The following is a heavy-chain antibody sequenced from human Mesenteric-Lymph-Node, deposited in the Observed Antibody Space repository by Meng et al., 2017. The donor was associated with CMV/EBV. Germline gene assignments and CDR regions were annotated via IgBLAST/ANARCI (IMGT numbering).Heavy chain of an antibody. CDR1: GYTFMTYS. CDR2: INPSGGDT. J-gene: IGHJ4*02. V-gene: IGHV1-46*01. Sequence: ASVKVSCKAFGYTFMTYSMHWGRQTPGQGLEWMGKINPSGGDTRYAEEFQGRVTMTRDTSTGSFYMELSSLTSDDTAVYYCARDGRYRGYDWGIGYWGQGTLVTVSS. CDR3: ARDGRYRGYDWGIGY. D-gene: IGHD5-12*01.